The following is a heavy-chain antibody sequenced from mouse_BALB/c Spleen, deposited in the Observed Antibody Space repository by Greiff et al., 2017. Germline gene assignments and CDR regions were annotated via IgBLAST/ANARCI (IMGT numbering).Heavy chain of an antibody. CDR3: AGHGGYAMDY. V-gene: IGHV5-17*02. Sequence: DVKLVESGGGLVQPGGSRKLSCAASGFTFSSFGMHWVRQAPEKGLEWVAYISSGSSTIYYADTVKGRFTISRDNPKNTLFLQMTSLRSEDTAMYYCAGHGGYAMDYWGQGTSVTVSS. CDR2: ISSGSSTI. CDR1: GFTFSSFG. J-gene: IGHJ4*01.